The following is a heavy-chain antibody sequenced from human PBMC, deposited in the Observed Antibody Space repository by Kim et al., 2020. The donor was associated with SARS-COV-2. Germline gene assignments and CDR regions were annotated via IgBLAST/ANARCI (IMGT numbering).Heavy chain of an antibody. V-gene: IGHV1-2*05. CDR2: INPNSGGT. Sequence: ASVKVSCKASGYTFTDYYVHWVRQAPGHGLEWMGRINPNSGGTDYARKFQGRATMTRDTSISTAYMELSRLMSDDMGVYYCARTTYDLLTNFYVDSWGQGTLVTVSS. D-gene: IGHD3-9*01. CDR3: ARTTYDLLTNFYVDS. J-gene: IGHJ4*02. CDR1: GYTFTDYY.